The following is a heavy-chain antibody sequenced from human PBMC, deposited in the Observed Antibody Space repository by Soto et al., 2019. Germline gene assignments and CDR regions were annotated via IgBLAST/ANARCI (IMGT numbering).Heavy chain of an antibody. J-gene: IGHJ4*02. CDR3: ARFAKEENPKVGSWYYFDY. Sequence: QVQLQESGPGLVKPSQTLSLTCTVSGGSISSGGYFWSWVRQHPGKGLEWIGNIYYSGRTYYNPSLKSRVTLSVDTSKNQFSLNLSSVTAADTAVYYCARFAKEENPKVGSWYYFDYWGQGTRVTVSS. CDR1: GGSISSGGYF. D-gene: IGHD6-13*01. V-gene: IGHV4-31*03. CDR2: IYYSGRT.